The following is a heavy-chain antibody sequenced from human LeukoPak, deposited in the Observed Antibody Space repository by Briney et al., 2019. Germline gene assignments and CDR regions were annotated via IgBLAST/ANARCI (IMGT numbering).Heavy chain of an antibody. CDR3: ARGYDILTGYWP. CDR1: GFTFSSYE. D-gene: IGHD3-9*01. Sequence: GGSLRLSCAASGFTFSSYEMNWVRQAPGKGLEWVSYISSSGSTIYYADSVKGRFTISRDNAKNSLYLQMNSLRAEDTAVYYCARGYDILTGYWPWGQGTLVTVSS. V-gene: IGHV3-48*03. CDR2: ISSSGSTI. J-gene: IGHJ5*02.